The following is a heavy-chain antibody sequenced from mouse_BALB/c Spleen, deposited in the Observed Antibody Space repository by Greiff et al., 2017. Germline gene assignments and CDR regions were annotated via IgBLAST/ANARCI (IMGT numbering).Heavy chain of an antibody. J-gene: IGHJ1*01. Sequence: EVQLVESGGGLVQPKGSLKLSCAASGFTFNTYAMNWVRQAPGKGLEWVARIRSKSNNYATYYADSVKDMFTISRDDSQSMLYLQMNNLKTEDTAMYYCGRKGPDWYFDVWGAGTTVTVSS. CDR3: GRKGPDWYFDV. V-gene: IGHV10-1*02. CDR1: GFTFNTYA. CDR2: IRSKSNNYAT.